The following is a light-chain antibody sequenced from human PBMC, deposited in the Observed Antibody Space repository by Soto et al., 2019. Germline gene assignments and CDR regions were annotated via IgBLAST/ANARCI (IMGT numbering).Light chain of an antibody. Sequence: DIQMTQSPSTLSASVGDRVTITCRASQSISSWLAWYQQKPWKAPKLLIYDASSLESGVPSRFSGSGSGTEFTLTISSLQPDDFATYYCLQDYRYPPWTFGQGTKVDIK. J-gene: IGKJ1*01. CDR2: DAS. CDR3: LQDYRYPPWT. V-gene: IGKV1-5*01. CDR1: QSISSW.